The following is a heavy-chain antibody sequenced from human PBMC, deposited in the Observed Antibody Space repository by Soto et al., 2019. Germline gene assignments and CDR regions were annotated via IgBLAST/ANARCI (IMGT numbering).Heavy chain of an antibody. CDR1: GGSINTGAYF. D-gene: IGHD3-10*01. J-gene: IGHJ4*02. V-gene: IGHV4-30-4*01. CDR3: ARKASGSARFDY. Sequence: QVQLQESGPGLVKPSQTLSLTCTVSGGSINTGAYFWSWIRQPPGKGLEWIGFVFYSGTTYYNPSLKSRISISIDASKTQCSLDLSSVTAADTAVYYCARKASGSARFDYWGQGTLVTVSS. CDR2: VFYSGTT.